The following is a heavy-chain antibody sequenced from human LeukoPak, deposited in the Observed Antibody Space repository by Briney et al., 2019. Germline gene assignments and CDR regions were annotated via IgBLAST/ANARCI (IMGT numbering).Heavy chain of an antibody. V-gene: IGHV4-34*01. CDR3: ARGRSGYDFWSGYYNWFDP. Sequence: SETLSLTCAVYGGSFSGYYWSWIRQPPGKGVEWIGEINHSGSTNYNPSLKSRVTISVDTSKNQFSLKLSSVTAADTAVYYCARGRSGYDFWSGYYNWFDPWGQGTLVTVSS. J-gene: IGHJ5*02. D-gene: IGHD3-3*01. CDR1: GGSFSGYY. CDR2: INHSGST.